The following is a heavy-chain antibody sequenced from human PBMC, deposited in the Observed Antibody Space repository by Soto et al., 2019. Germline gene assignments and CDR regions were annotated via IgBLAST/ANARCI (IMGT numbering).Heavy chain of an antibody. CDR3: SRRAHGNMDV. CDR2: IIPIFGTA. J-gene: IGHJ6*02. CDR1: GGTFSSYA. Sequence: QVQLVQSGAEVKKPGSSVKVSCKASGGTFSSYAISWVRQAPGQGLEWMGGIIPIFGTANYAQKFQGRVTITADESTGTAYMELSSRRPEDTAVYSCSRRAHGNMDVWGQGTTVTVSS. V-gene: IGHV1-69*12.